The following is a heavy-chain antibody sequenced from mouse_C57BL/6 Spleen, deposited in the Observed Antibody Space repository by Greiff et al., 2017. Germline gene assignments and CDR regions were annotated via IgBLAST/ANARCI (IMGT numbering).Heavy chain of an antibody. V-gene: IGHV1-52*01. CDR3: ARTAQAFYFDY. D-gene: IGHD3-2*02. Sequence: QVQLQQPGAELVRPGSSVKLSCKASGYTFTSYWMHWVKQRPIQGLEWIGNIDPSDSETHYNQKFKDKATLTVDKSSSTAYMQLSSRTSDDSAVYYCARTAQAFYFDYWGQGTTLTVSS. CDR1: GYTFTSYW. CDR2: IDPSDSET. J-gene: IGHJ2*01.